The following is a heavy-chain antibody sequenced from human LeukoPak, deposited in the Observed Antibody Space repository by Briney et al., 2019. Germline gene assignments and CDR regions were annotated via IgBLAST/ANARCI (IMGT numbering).Heavy chain of an antibody. CDR2: ISYSGST. CDR3: ARWSLHSSGWYFDS. Sequence: PSETLSLTCIVSGGSINSFYWSWIRRPPGKGLEWIGYISYSGSTNYNPSLKSRVTIAVDTSRNQFSLRLDSVTAADTAVYYCARWSLHSSGWYFDSWGQGTLVTVSS. D-gene: IGHD3-22*01. CDR1: GGSINSFY. V-gene: IGHV4-59*01. J-gene: IGHJ4*02.